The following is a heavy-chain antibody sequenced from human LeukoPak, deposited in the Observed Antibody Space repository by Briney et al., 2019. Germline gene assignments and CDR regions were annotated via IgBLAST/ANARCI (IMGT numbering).Heavy chain of an antibody. D-gene: IGHD6-19*01. CDR1: GFTFRTYG. Sequence: GGSLRLSCVASGFTFRTYGMHWVRQAPGKGLEWVAVISYDGSNTYYADSVKGRFTISRDNSKNTLYLQMNSLRAEDTAVYYCAKDFGSGWPEGSSNFDYWGQGTLVTVSS. CDR3: AKDFGSGWPEGSSNFDY. CDR2: ISYDGSNT. J-gene: IGHJ4*02. V-gene: IGHV3-30*18.